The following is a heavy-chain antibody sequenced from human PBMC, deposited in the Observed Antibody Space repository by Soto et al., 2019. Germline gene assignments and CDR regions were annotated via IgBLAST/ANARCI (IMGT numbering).Heavy chain of an antibody. CDR2: IYHSGST. Sequence: QVQLQESGPGLVKPSGTLSLTCAVSGGSISSSNWWSWVRQPPGKGLEWIGEIYHSGSTNYNPSLKSRVPMSVDKSKNQCSLKLSSVTAADTAVYYCARGYCSGGSCYPFDYWGQGTLVTVSS. D-gene: IGHD2-15*01. CDR1: GGSISSSNW. CDR3: ARGYCSGGSCYPFDY. J-gene: IGHJ4*02. V-gene: IGHV4-4*02.